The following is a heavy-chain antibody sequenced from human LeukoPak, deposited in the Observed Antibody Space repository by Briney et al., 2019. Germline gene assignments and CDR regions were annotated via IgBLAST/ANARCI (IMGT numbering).Heavy chain of an antibody. J-gene: IGHJ4*02. CDR2: IYYSGST. V-gene: IGHV4-59*01. Sequence: SETLSLTCTVSGGSISSYYWSWIRQPPGKGLEWIGYIYYSGSTNYNPSLKSRVTISGDTSKNQFSLKLTSVTAADTAVYYCARKERVPYYFDYWGQGTLVTVSS. CDR1: GGSISSYY. D-gene: IGHD1-26*01. CDR3: ARKERVPYYFDY.